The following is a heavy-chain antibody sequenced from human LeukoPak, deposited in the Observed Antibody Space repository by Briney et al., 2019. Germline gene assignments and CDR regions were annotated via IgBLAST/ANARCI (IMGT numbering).Heavy chain of an antibody. CDR3: ARAVVPAAINWFDP. J-gene: IGHJ5*02. Sequence: PGGSLRLSCAASGFTFSSCWMHWVRQAPGKGLVWVSRINSDGSSTSYADSVKGRFTISRDNAKNTLYLQMNSLRAEDTAVYYCARAVVPAAINWFDPWGQGTLVTVSS. CDR1: GFTFSSCW. CDR2: INSDGSST. V-gene: IGHV3-74*01. D-gene: IGHD2-2*02.